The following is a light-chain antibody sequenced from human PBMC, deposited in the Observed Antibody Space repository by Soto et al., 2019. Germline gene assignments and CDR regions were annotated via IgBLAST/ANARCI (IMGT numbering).Light chain of an antibody. CDR3: QSYGSSLSGYV. CDR1: SSNIGAGYD. CDR2: INT. V-gene: IGLV1-40*01. Sequence: QSVLTQPPSVSGAPGQRVTISCTGSSSNIGAGYDVHWYQQLPGTAPRLLIFINTNRPSGVPDRFSGSKSGTSASLAITGLQAEDEADYYCQSYGSSLSGYVFGTGTKVTVL. J-gene: IGLJ1*01.